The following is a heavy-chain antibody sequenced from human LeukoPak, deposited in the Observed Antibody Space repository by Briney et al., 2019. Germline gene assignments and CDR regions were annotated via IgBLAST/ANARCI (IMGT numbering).Heavy chain of an antibody. CDR2: IKVDGSEK. CDR3: ARDRQIAY. Sequence: GGSLRLSCAASGFTFSNYWMSWVRQAPGKGLEWVANIKVDGSEKHYVDSVKGRFTISRDNANNSLYLQMNSLRAEDTAVYYCARDRQIAYWGRGTLVTVSS. V-gene: IGHV3-7*01. CDR1: GFTFSNYW. J-gene: IGHJ4*02.